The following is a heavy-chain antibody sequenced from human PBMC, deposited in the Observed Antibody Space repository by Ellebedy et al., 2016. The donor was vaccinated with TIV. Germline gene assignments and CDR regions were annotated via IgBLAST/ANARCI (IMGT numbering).Heavy chain of an antibody. CDR3: AREMYFHYYGMDV. CDR1: GFTFSNAW. Sequence: GESLKISCAASGFTFSNAWMSWVRQAPGKGLEWVGRIKSKTDGGTTDYAAPVKGRFTISRDDSKNTLYLQMNSLRAEDTAVYYCAREMYFHYYGMDVWGQGTTVTVSS. V-gene: IGHV3-15*01. D-gene: IGHD2-8*01. CDR2: IKSKTDGGTT. J-gene: IGHJ6*02.